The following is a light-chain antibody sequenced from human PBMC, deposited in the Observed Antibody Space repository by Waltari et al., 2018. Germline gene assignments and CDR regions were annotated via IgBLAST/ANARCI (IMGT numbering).Light chain of an antibody. J-gene: IGKJ4*01. CDR3: QQYYGSPLT. Sequence: DIVMTQSPDSLAVSLGERATVNGKSSQSVLSTSNNKNYLAWYQQKAGQSPKLLIYWASTRESGVPDRFSGSGSGTDFTLTISSLQAEDVAVYYCQQYYGSPLTFGGGTKVEIK. V-gene: IGKV4-1*01. CDR2: WAS. CDR1: QSVLSTSNNKNY.